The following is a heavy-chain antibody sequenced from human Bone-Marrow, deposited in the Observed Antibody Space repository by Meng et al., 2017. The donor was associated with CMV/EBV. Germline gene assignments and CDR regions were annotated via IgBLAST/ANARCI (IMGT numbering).Heavy chain of an antibody. J-gene: IGHJ4*02. CDR2: ISWNSGSI. V-gene: IGHV3-9*01. Sequence: SLKISCAASGFTFDDYAMHWVRQAPGKGLEWVSGISWNSGSIGYADSVKGRFTISRDNAKNSLYLQMNSLRAEDTALYYCAKGGHGSSGYNYYFDYWGQGTRVTGSS. CDR1: GFTFDDYA. D-gene: IGHD3-22*01. CDR3: AKGGHGSSGYNYYFDY.